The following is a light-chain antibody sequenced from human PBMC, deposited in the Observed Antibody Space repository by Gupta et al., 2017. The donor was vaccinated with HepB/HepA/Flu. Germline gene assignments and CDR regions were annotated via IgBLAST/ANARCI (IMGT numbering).Light chain of an antibody. CDR3: QQRSNWPLT. CDR2: DAS. Sequence: EIVLTQSPATLSLSPGERATLSCRASPRVSTYLAWYQQKPGQAPRLLMYDASNRATGIPARFSGSGSGTDFTLTISSLEPEDFAVYYGQQRSNWPLTFGGGTKVEIK. V-gene: IGKV3-11*01. CDR1: PRVSTY. J-gene: IGKJ4*01.